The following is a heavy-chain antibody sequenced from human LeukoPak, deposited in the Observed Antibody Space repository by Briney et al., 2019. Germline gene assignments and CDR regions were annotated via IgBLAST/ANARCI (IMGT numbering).Heavy chain of an antibody. V-gene: IGHV4-34*01. J-gene: IGHJ4*02. Sequence: PSETLSLTCAVYGGSFSGYYWSWVRQPPEKGLEWIGEINHSGSTNYNPSLKSRVTISVDRSKNQFSLKLSSATAADTAVYYCARGIAVAGGFDYWGQGTLVTVSS. CDR2: INHSGST. CDR3: ARGIAVAGGFDY. D-gene: IGHD6-19*01. CDR1: GGSFSGYY.